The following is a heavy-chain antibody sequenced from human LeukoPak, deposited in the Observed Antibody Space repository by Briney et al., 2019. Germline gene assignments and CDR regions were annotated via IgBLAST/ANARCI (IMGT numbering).Heavy chain of an antibody. J-gene: IGHJ1*01. Sequence: PGRSLRLSCAASGFTFSSYAMHWVRQAPGKGLEWVAVISYDGSNKYYADSVKGRFTISRDNSKNTLYLQMNSLRAEDTAVYYCARGFSGSGEYFQHWGQGTLVTVSS. D-gene: IGHD3-10*01. CDR3: ARGFSGSGEYFQH. V-gene: IGHV3-30-3*01. CDR2: ISYDGSNK. CDR1: GFTFSSYA.